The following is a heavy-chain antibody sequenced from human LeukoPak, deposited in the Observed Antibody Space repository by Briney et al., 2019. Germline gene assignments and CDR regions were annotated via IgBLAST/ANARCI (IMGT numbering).Heavy chain of an antibody. CDR3: ARVQSQALRYFDWLLDY. V-gene: IGHV4-59*08. CDR1: GGSMSSYY. Sequence: KPSETLSLTCTVSGGSMSSYYWSWIRQPPGKGLEWIGYIYYSGSTYYNPSLKSRVTISVDTSKNQFSLKLSSVTAADTAVYYCARVQSQALRYFDWLLDYWGQGTLVTVSS. CDR2: IYYSGST. D-gene: IGHD3-9*01. J-gene: IGHJ4*02.